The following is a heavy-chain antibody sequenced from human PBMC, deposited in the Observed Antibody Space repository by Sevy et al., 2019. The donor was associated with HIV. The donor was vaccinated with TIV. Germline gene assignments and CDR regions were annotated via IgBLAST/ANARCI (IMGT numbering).Heavy chain of an antibody. CDR2: TYYRSKWFN. J-gene: IGHJ3*02. D-gene: IGHD1-26*01. CDR3: ARDHWMGGTQIAAFDI. CDR1: GDSVSTNSAD. V-gene: IGHV6-1*01. Sequence: QSQTLSLTCAISGDSVSTNSADWNWIRQSPSRGLEWLGRTYYRSKWFNDYAESVKSRIIINPDTSKNQFSLQLNSVTPEDTAVYYCARDHWMGGTQIAAFDIWGQGTMVTVSS.